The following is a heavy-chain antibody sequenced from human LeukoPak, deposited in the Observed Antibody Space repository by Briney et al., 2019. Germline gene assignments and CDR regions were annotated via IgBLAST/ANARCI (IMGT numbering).Heavy chain of an antibody. V-gene: IGHV4-30-2*01. D-gene: IGHD3-22*01. J-gene: IGHJ4*01. CDR3: ARATGRVDSSGLALDY. CDR1: GGSISSGGYS. CDR2: TYHSGST. Sequence: PSQTLSLTCAVSGGSISSGGYSWSWIRQPPGKGLEWIGYTYHSGSTYYNPSLKSRVTISVDRSKNQFSLKLSSVTAADTAVYYCARATGRVDSSGLALDYWGHGTLVTVSS.